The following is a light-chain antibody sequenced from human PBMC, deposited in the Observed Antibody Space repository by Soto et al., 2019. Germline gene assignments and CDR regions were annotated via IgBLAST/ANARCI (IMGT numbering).Light chain of an antibody. CDR1: QTLADIL. Sequence: EIVLTQSPGTLSLSPGETATLSCRASQTLADILLVWYQQKPGQAPRLLISGGSNRAAGIPDRFRGSGSGTDFTLSFSRLEPEDFAVYYCHQYVSPGTFGQGTRVEIK. J-gene: IGKJ1*01. CDR3: HQYVSPGT. V-gene: IGKV3-20*01. CDR2: GGS.